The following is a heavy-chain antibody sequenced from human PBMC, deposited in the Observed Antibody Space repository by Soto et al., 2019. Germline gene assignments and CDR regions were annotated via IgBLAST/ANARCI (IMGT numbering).Heavy chain of an antibody. J-gene: IGHJ6*02. CDR2: ISSSSSTI. V-gene: IGHV3-48*02. Sequence: GGSLRLSCAASGFTFSSYSMNWVRQAPGKGLEWVSYISSSSSTIYYADSVKGRFTISRDNAKNSLYLQMNSLRDEDTAVYYCARDRAVGATTPYYYYGMDVWGQGTTVTVSS. D-gene: IGHD1-26*01. CDR3: ARDRAVGATTPYYYYGMDV. CDR1: GFTFSSYS.